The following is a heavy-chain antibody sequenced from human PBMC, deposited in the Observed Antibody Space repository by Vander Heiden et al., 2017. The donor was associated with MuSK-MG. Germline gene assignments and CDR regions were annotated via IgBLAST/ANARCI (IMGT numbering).Heavy chain of an antibody. CDR2: INHSGST. D-gene: IGHD4-17*01. J-gene: IGHJ6*03. CDR1: GGSFSGYY. V-gene: IGHV4-34*01. Sequence: QVQLQQWGAGLLKPSETLSLTCAVYGGSFSGYYWSWIRQPPGKGLEWIGEINHSGSTNYNPSIKRRVTIAVDTSKNQFSLKLSSVTAAETAVYYCARVGQEVTVTTARWYYYMDVWGEGTTVTVYS. CDR3: ARVGQEVTVTTARWYYYMDV.